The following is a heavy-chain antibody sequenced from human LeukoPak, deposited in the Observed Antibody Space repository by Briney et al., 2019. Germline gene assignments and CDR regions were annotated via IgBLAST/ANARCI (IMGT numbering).Heavy chain of an antibody. D-gene: IGHD1-26*01. CDR2: IYYSGST. Sequence: SETLSLTCTVSGGSISSSSYYWGWIRQPPGKGLEWIGSIYYSGSTYYNPSLKSRVTISVDTSKNQFSLKLSSVTAADTAVYYCARGRGFRWELLHYFDYWGQGTLVTVSS. V-gene: IGHV4-39*01. CDR3: ARGRGFRWELLHYFDY. CDR1: GGSISSSSYY. J-gene: IGHJ4*02.